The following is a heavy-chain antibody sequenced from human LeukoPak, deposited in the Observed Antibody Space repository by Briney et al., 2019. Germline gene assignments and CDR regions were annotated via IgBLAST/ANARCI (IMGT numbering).Heavy chain of an antibody. CDR2: IYYSGST. CDR1: GDSISSYY. Sequence: ASETLSLTCTVSGDSISSYYWSWIRQPPGKGLEWIGYIYYSGSTNYNPSLKSRVTISVDTSKNQFSLKLSSVTAADTAVYYCARERIVGATRGFDYWGQGTLVTVSS. CDR3: ARERIVGATRGFDY. J-gene: IGHJ4*02. V-gene: IGHV4-59*01. D-gene: IGHD1-26*01.